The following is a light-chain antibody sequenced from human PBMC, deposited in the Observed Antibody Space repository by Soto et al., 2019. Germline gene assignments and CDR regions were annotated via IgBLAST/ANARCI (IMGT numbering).Light chain of an antibody. Sequence: DIQMTQSPSSLSASVGDRVTITCRTSQSISTYLNWYQQKPGKAPNLLIYGASTLQSGVPSRFSGSGSGTDFTLTISSLQPEDSATYYCLQNFSTLWAFGQGTKVDIK. CDR3: LQNFSTLWA. CDR2: GAS. J-gene: IGKJ1*01. CDR1: QSISTY. V-gene: IGKV1-39*01.